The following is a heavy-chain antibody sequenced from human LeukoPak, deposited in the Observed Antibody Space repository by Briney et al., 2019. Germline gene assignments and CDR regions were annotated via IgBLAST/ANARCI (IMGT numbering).Heavy chain of an antibody. CDR2: ISSRSSYT. D-gene: IGHD1-26*01. Sequence: GGSLRLSCAASGFNFSTYSMNWVRQAPGKGLEWVSSISSRSSYTYYADSVKGRFTISRDNAKDSLYLQMNSLRVEDTALYYCAKDRGGSSELGDAFDVWGQGTMVRVSS. V-gene: IGHV3-21*04. CDR1: GFNFSTYS. J-gene: IGHJ3*01. CDR3: AKDRGGSSELGDAFDV.